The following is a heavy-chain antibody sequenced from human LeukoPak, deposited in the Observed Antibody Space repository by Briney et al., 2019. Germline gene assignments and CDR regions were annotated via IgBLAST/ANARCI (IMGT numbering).Heavy chain of an antibody. J-gene: IGHJ4*02. CDR2: ISYSGSI. CDR3: ATLEIGDYYFDY. CDR1: GGSISSRPYY. V-gene: IGHV4-39*01. D-gene: IGHD2-21*01. Sequence: SETLSLTCTVSGGSISSRPYYWGWVRQPPRKGLEWIGSISYSGSIHYNPSLKSRVTISVDTSKNHFSLRLSSVTAADTAVYYCATLEIGDYYFDYWGQGTLVTVSS.